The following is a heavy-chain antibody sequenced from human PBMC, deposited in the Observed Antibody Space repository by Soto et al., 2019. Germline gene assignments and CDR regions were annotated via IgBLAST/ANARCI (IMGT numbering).Heavy chain of an antibody. V-gene: IGHV3-30*03. D-gene: IGHD2-15*01. J-gene: IGHJ4*02. CDR1: GFTFISYG. CDR2: ISYDGSNK. CDR3: ATRYCSGGSCQDFDY. Sequence: GGSLRLSCAASGFTFISYGMHWVRQAPGKGLEWVAVISYDGSNKYYADSVKGRFTISRDNSKNTLYLQMNSLRAEDTAVYYCATRYCSGGSCQDFDYWGQGTLVTVSS.